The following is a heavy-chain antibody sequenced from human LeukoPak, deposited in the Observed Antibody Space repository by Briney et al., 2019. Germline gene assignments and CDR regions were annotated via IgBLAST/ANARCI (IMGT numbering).Heavy chain of an antibody. J-gene: IGHJ6*02. V-gene: IGHV3-9*01. CDR2: INWKSNNI. CDR1: GFTFGDYA. Sequence: GRSLRLSCAASGFTFGDYAMHWVRQAPGKGLEWVSGINWKSNNIGYADSVKGRFTISRDNAKNSLYLQTNSLRTEDTALYYCARDRAGYFYAMDVWGQGTSVTVSS. CDR3: ARDRAGYFYAMDV. D-gene: IGHD6-13*01.